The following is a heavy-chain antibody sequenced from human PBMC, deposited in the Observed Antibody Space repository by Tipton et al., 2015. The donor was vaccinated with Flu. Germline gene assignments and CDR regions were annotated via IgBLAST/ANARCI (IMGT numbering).Heavy chain of an antibody. V-gene: IGHV4-39*07. Sequence: TLSLTCTVSGGSISSSSYYWGWIRQPPGKGLEWIGSIYYSGSTYYKPSLKSRVTISVDTSKNQFSLKLSPVTAADTAVYYCAREYYDILTGYYPNWFDPWGQGTLVTVSS. CDR1: GGSISSSSYY. J-gene: IGHJ5*02. CDR2: IYYSGST. CDR3: AREYYDILTGYYPNWFDP. D-gene: IGHD3-9*01.